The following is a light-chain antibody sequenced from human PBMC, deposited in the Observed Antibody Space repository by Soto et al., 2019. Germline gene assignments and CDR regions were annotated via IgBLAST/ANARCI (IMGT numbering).Light chain of an antibody. CDR2: DAS. J-gene: IGKJ4*01. V-gene: IGKV3-11*01. CDR3: QQRSNGPPALT. Sequence: EIVLTQSPATLSLSPGERATLSCRASQSVSSYLAWYQQKPGQAPRLLIYDASNRATGIPARFSGSGSGTDFTLTISSLEPEDFAVYYCQQRSNGPPALTFGGGTKLEIK. CDR1: QSVSSY.